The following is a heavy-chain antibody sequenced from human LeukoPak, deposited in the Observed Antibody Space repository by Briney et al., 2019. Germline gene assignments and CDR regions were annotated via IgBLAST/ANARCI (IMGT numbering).Heavy chain of an antibody. CDR3: ARDMPSGKPFDY. Sequence: GGSLRLSCAASGFTFSNYWMHWVRQAPGKGLVWVSRIYNDGSSTSYADSVKGRFTISRDNAKNSLYLQMNSLRAEDTAVYYCARDMPSGKPFDYWGQGTLVTVSS. CDR2: IYNDGSST. J-gene: IGHJ4*02. V-gene: IGHV3-74*01. CDR1: GFTFSNYW. D-gene: IGHD4-23*01.